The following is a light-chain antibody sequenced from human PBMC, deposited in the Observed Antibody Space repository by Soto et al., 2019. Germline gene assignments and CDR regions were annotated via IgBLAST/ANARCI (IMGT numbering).Light chain of an antibody. CDR3: QQSSNSPLYT. CDR2: AAS. CDR1: QSIASY. V-gene: IGKV1-39*01. Sequence: DIQMTQSPSSLSASVGDRVSITCRASQSIASYLNWFQLKPGKAPKLLIYAASSLQSGVPSRFSGSGSGTDFTLTISSLQPKDFATYYCQQSSNSPLYTFGQGTKLYVK. J-gene: IGKJ2*01.